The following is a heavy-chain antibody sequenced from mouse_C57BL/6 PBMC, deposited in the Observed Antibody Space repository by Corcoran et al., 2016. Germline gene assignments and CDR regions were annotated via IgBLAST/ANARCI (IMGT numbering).Heavy chain of an antibody. D-gene: IGHD1-1*01. CDR3: ATIYVGFAY. J-gene: IGHJ3*01. CDR2: INTYSGVP. CDR1: GYTFTTYG. Sequence: QIQLVQSGPELKKPGETVKISCKASGYTFTTYGMSWVKQAPGKGLKWMGWINTYSGVPTYADDFKGRFAFSLETSASTAYLQINNLKNEDTATYFCATIYVGFAYWGQGTLVTVSA. V-gene: IGHV9-3*01.